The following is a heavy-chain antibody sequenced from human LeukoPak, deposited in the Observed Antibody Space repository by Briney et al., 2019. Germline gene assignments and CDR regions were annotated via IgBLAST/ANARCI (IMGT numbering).Heavy chain of an antibody. Sequence: GGSLRLSCVASGFTFGKYWMSWVRQAPGKGLEWVANIKLDGSEKNYADSVKGRFSISRDNAKNSLHLQMNSLRAEDTAVYYCARGTVAGKAPYWGQGTLVTVSS. D-gene: IGHD6-19*01. J-gene: IGHJ4*02. V-gene: IGHV3-7*01. CDR1: GFTFGKYW. CDR2: IKLDGSEK. CDR3: ARGTVAGKAPY.